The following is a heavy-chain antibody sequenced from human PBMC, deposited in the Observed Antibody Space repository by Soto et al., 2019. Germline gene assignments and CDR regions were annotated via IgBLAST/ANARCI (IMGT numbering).Heavy chain of an antibody. J-gene: IGHJ5*02. CDR3: ARGRLNSDIVVVLAGTHSNWFEP. CDR2: IIPIVGTA. Sequence: SVKVSCKASGGTFSSYAISWVRQAPGEGLEWMGGIIPIVGTANYAQKFQGRVTITADESTSTAYMELSSLRSEDTAVYYCARGRLNSDIVVVLAGTHSNWFEPLGQGNPVPRS. D-gene: IGHD2-2*01. CDR1: GGTFSSYA. V-gene: IGHV1-69*13.